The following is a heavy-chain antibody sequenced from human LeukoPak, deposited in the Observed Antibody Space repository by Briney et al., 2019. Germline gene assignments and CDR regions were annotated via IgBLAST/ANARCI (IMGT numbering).Heavy chain of an antibody. CDR1: GFIFSSYW. Sequence: GGSLRLSCAASGFIFSSYWMTWVRQSPAKGLEWVAIIKQDGSEKYYVDTVKGRFTISRDNARKSLYLEMDSLRDDDTAVYFCARGYSGPGGGDAFHIWGQGTMVTVSS. V-gene: IGHV3-7*01. D-gene: IGHD3-10*01. CDR3: ARGYSGPGGGDAFHI. CDR2: IKQDGSEK. J-gene: IGHJ3*02.